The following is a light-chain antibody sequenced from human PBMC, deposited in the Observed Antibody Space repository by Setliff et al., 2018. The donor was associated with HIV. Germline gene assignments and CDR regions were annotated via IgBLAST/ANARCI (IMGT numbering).Light chain of an antibody. V-gene: IGLV2-14*01. CDR3: ASYAATSTGTWV. CDR2: EVV. J-gene: IGLJ3*02. Sequence: QSVLTQPASVSGSPGQSITISCTDTSGDLATYNRVSWHQHHPGKGPKLIIYEVVHRSPGVSDRFSASKSGNTASLTISGLQAEDEATYFCASYAATSTGTWVFGGGTKVTVL. CDR1: SGDLATYNR.